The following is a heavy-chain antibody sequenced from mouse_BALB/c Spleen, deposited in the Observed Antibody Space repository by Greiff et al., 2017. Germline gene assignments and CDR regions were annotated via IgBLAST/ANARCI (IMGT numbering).Heavy chain of an antibody. Sequence: QVQLKESGPGLVAPSQSLSITCTVSGFSLTSYDISWIRQPPGKGLEWLGVIWTGGGTNYNSAFMSRLSISKDNSKSQVFLKMNSLQTDDTAIYYCVRGHSYYYAMDYWGQGTSVTVSS. CDR2: IWTGGGT. CDR1: GFSLTSYD. V-gene: IGHV2-9-2*01. CDR3: VRGHSYYYAMDY. J-gene: IGHJ4*01.